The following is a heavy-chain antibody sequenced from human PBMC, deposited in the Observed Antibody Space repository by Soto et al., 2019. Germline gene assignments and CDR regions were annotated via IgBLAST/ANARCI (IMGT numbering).Heavy chain of an antibody. V-gene: IGHV3-23*01. CDR2: ISGSGGTT. J-gene: IGHJ6*02. CDR1: GFTFSSYA. CDR3: AKSSNWNVYYYGMDV. D-gene: IGHD1-1*01. Sequence: GGSLRLSCAASGFTFSSYAMSWVRQAPGKGLEWVSAISGSGGTTYYADSVKGRFTISRDNSKNTLYLQMNNLRAEDTAVYYCAKSSNWNVYYYGMDVWGQGTTVTVSS.